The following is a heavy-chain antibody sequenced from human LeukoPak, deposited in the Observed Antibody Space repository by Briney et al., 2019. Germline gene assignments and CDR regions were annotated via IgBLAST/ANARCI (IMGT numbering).Heavy chain of an antibody. CDR2: IKQDGSDK. Sequence: PGGSLRLSCITSGFTFNNYWMTWVRQAPGKGLEWVASIKQDGSDKYYVDSVKGRFAISRDNAENSLYLQMNSLRAEGTAMYYCARGLRSDSWGQGTLVTVSS. V-gene: IGHV3-7*01. CDR3: ARGLRSDS. J-gene: IGHJ4*02. CDR1: GFTFNNYW.